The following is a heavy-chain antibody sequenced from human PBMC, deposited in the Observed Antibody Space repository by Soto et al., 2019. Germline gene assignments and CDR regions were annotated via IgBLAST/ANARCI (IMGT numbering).Heavy chain of an antibody. Sequence: SATLSLTSAVSGAPITWGDESLTWIRQPPGKGLEWIGYIFHGGSTYYNPSLRSRVTISVDRSRTQFSLKMSSVTAADTAVYYCARGRVVVPAAVMFNCLDPWGQGAMVTVSS. CDR3: ARGRVVVPAAVMFNCLDP. D-gene: IGHD2-2*01. J-gene: IGHJ5*02. CDR2: IFHGGST. CDR1: GAPITWGDES. V-gene: IGHV4-30-2*01.